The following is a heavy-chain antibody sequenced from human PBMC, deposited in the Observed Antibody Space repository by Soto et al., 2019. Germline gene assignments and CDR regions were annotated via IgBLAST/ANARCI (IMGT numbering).Heavy chain of an antibody. CDR3: ARDLWGYCGTDCYPLDV. J-gene: IGHJ6*02. V-gene: IGHV4-39*07. CDR2: VYYGGRS. D-gene: IGHD2-21*02. CDR1: SAPVSSTTYT. Sequence: SETLSLTCTVSSAPVSSTTYTWGWIRQPPGKGLEWVASVYYGGRSYYNPTLNSRVTISVDTSKNQFSLKMTSVTAADTAVYYCARDLWGYCGTDCYPLDVWGQGTTVTVSS.